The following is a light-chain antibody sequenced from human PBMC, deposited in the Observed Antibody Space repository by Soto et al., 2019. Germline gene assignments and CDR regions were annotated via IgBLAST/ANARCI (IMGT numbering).Light chain of an antibody. CDR1: RSDVGNYNL. Sequence: QSALTQPASVSGSPGQSITISCTGTRSDVGNYNLVSWYQQHPGEAPKLLIYEGSKRPSGVSNRFAGCKFGNTAYLTISGLPAEFQVDWYCCSYAGDSTWVVGGGTKLTFL. CDR3: CSYAGDSTWV. CDR2: EGS. V-gene: IGLV2-23*01. J-gene: IGLJ3*02.